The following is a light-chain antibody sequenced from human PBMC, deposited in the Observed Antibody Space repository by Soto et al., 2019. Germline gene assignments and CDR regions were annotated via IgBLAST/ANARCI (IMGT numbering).Light chain of an antibody. CDR2: DAS. V-gene: IGKV1-5*01. J-gene: IGKJ1*01. Sequence: DIQMTQSPSTLSASVGDRVTITCRASQSIGRWLAWYQQKPGAAPKLLIYDASSLQSGVPSRFSGSGSGTEFTLSISSLQPDDFETYYCQQYKGTFGQGTKVEIK. CDR1: QSIGRW. CDR3: QQYKGT.